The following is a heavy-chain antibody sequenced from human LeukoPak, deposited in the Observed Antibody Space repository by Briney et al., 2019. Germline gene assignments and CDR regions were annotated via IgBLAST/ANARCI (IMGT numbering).Heavy chain of an antibody. D-gene: IGHD3-22*01. CDR1: GFIFNNYA. CDR3: AKDGVSSGYHLDY. J-gene: IGHJ4*02. Sequence: GGSLRLSCVASGFIFNNYAMNWVRQAPGKGLEWVSILRAGGDGTYYADSVKDRFTISRDSFKNTLYLQMNSLRAEDTAIYYCAKDGVSSGYHLDYWGQGTLVTVSS. CDR2: LRAGGDGT. V-gene: IGHV3-23*01.